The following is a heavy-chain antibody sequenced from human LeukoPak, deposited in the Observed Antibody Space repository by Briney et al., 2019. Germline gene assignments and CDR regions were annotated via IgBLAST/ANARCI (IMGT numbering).Heavy chain of an antibody. Sequence: KASQTLSLTCAVSGGSISSGGYSWSWVRQPPGKGLEWIGYIYHSGSTYYNPSLKSRVTISVDRSKNQFSLKLSSVTAADTAVYYCARDLRYWGQGTLVTVSS. J-gene: IGHJ4*02. CDR2: IYHSGST. CDR1: GGSISSGGYS. CDR3: ARDLRY. V-gene: IGHV4-30-2*01.